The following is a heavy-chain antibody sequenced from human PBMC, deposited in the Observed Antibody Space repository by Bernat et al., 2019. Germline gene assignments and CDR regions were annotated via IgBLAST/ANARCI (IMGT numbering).Heavy chain of an antibody. D-gene: IGHD1-26*01. J-gene: IGHJ4*02. Sequence: QVQLVESGGGVVQPGRSLRLSCAASGFTFSSYGMHWVRQAPGKGLEWVAVIWYDGSNKYYADSVKGRFTISRDNSKNTLYLQMNSLRAEDTAVYYCARELYSGSFTPFDYWGQGTLVTVSS. CDR3: ARELYSGSFTPFDY. CDR2: IWYDGSNK. V-gene: IGHV3-33*01. CDR1: GFTFSSYG.